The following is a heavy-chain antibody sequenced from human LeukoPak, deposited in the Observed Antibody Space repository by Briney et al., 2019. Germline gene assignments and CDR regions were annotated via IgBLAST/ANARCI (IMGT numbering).Heavy chain of an antibody. CDR2: IIPIFGTA. D-gene: IGHD6-13*01. Sequence: VASVKVSCKASGGTFSSYAISWVRQAPGQGLEWMGGIIPIFGTANYAQKFQGRVTITTDESTSTAYMELSSLRSEDTAVYYCARACGQQLDGRFDYWGQGTLVTVSS. CDR1: GGTFSSYA. J-gene: IGHJ4*02. CDR3: ARACGQQLDGRFDY. V-gene: IGHV1-69*05.